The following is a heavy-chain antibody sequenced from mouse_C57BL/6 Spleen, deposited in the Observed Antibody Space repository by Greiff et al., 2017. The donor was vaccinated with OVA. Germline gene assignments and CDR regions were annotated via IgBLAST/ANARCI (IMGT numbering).Heavy chain of an antibody. CDR3: ARGEGWFDY. D-gene: IGHD2-3*01. V-gene: IGHV5-17*01. CDR2: ISSGSSTI. J-gene: IGHJ2*01. Sequence: DVMLVESGGGLVKPGGSLKLSCAASGFTFSDYGMHWVRQAPEKGLEWVAYISSGSSTIYYADTVKGRFTISRDNAKNTLFLQMTRLRSEDTAMYYCARGEGWFDYWGQGTTLTVSS. CDR1: GFTFSDYG.